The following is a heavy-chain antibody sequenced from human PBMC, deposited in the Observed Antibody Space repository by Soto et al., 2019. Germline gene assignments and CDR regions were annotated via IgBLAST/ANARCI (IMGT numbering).Heavy chain of an antibody. J-gene: IGHJ6*02. D-gene: IGHD3-22*01. CDR1: GGSINGDDYY. CDR3: ATDQVGSSGNMQSYGLDX. CDR2: VSYSGST. V-gene: IGHV4-31*03. Sequence: LSLPCTVSGGSINGDDYYWSWIRQHPGKGLECIGYVSYSGSTSYNPSLKSRVSISVDTSKNQFSLNLSSVTAADTAVYYCATDQVGSSGNMQSYGLDXWGLGTTLTVS.